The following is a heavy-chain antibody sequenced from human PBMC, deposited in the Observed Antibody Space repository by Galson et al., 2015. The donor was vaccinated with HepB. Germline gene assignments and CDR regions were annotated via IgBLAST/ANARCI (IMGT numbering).Heavy chain of an antibody. D-gene: IGHD5-12*01. V-gene: IGHV1-3*01. CDR3: ARETGSGYYLLFDY. CDR1: GYTFTSYA. Sequence: SVKVSCKASGYTFTSYAMHWVRQAPGQRLEWMGWINAGNGNTKYSQKFQGRVTITRDTSASTAYMELSSLRSEDTAVYYCARETGSGYYLLFDYWGQGTLVTVSS. CDR2: INAGNGNT. J-gene: IGHJ4*02.